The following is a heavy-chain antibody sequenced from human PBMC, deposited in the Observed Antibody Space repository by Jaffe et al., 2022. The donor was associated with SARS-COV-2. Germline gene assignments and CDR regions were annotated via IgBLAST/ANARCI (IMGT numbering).Heavy chain of an antibody. Sequence: QAQLEQSGPELKEPGASVKVSCKASGYVFNTYGISWVRRAPGQGLEWMGWISPYNGNTNYAQKFQGRVTMTTDTSTSTVYLELRSLRSADTAFYYCARGGDYGSPYGMDVWGQGTTVTVSS. D-gene: IGHD4-17*01. CDR1: GYVFNTYG. V-gene: IGHV1-18*01. CDR3: ARGGDYGSPYGMDV. CDR2: ISPYNGNT. J-gene: IGHJ6*02.